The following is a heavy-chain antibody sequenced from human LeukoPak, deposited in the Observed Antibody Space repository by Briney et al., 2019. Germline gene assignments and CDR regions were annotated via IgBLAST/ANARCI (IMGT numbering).Heavy chain of an antibody. J-gene: IGHJ4*02. D-gene: IGHD1-26*01. CDR2: ISGSGGST. Sequence: GGSPRLSCAASGFTFSSYAMSWVRQAPGKGLEWVSAISGSGGSTYYADSVKGRFTISRDNSKNSLYLQMNSLRAEDTAVYYCARDRWELPRFDYWGQGTLVTVSS. V-gene: IGHV3-23*01. CDR1: GFTFSSYA. CDR3: ARDRWELPRFDY.